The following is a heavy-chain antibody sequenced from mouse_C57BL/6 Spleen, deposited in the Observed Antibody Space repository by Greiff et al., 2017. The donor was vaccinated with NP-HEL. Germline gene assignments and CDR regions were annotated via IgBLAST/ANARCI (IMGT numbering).Heavy chain of an antibody. CDR2: INPYNGGT. Sequence: VQLKESGPVLVKPGASVKMSCKASGYTFTDYYMNWVKQSHGKSLEWIGVINPYNGGTSYNQKFKGKATLTVDKSSSTAYMELNSLTSEDSAVYCCARDYPDYWGQGTTLTVSS. J-gene: IGHJ2*01. CDR3: ARDYPDY. V-gene: IGHV1-19*01. CDR1: GYTFTDYY.